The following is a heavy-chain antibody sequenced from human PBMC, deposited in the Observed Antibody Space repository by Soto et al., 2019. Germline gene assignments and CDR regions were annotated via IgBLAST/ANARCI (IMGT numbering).Heavy chain of an antibody. Sequence: EVQLLESGGGLVQPGGSLRLSCAASGFTFSTHPMSWVRQAPGRGLEWVSAINSAGSTYYADSVKGRFIISRDNSKVTLYLQMNSLRAEDTAVYYCAKRDPNAITARLFDYWGQGTLVTVSS. CDR2: INSAGST. D-gene: IGHD6-6*01. CDR3: AKRDPNAITARLFDY. V-gene: IGHV3-23*01. J-gene: IGHJ4*02. CDR1: GFTFSTHP.